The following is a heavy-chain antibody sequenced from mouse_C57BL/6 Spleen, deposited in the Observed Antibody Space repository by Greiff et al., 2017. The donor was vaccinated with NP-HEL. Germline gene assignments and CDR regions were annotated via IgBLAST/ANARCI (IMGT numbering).Heavy chain of an antibody. D-gene: IGHD4-1*01. Sequence: EVQLQQSGPELVKPGDSVKISCKASGYSFTGYFMNWVMQSHGKSLEWIGRINPYNGDTFYNQKFKGKATLTVDKSSSTAHMELRSLTSEDSAVYYWALTGILLFAYWGQGTLVTVSA. CDR3: ALTGILLFAY. V-gene: IGHV1-20*01. CDR1: GYSFTGYF. J-gene: IGHJ3*01. CDR2: INPYNGDT.